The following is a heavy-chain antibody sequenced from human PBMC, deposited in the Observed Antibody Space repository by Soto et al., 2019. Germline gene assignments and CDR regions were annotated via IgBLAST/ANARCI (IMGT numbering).Heavy chain of an antibody. J-gene: IGHJ4*02. V-gene: IGHV4-4*07. D-gene: IGHD2-21*02. CDR3: TRDGMTTGDT. CDR1: GVSVSSYT. Sequence: PSEAVSLTCLVSGVSVSSYTWSWVRQPANKGLEWIGRVFSSVSATYSPSLKSRVRISMDTPENRISLKLDSVTAADAGVYYCTRDGMTTGDTWGPGTLVTVSS. CDR2: VFSSVSA.